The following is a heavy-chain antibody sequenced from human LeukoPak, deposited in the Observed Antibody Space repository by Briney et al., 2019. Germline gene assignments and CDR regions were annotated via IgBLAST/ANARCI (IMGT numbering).Heavy chain of an antibody. Sequence: SETLSLTCTVSGGSISSYYWSWIRQPPGKGLEWIGYIYYSRSTNYTPSLKSRVTISVDTSKNQFSLKLSSVTAADTAVYYCARHPYYYGSGSYSRLDYYYGMDVWGQGTTVTVSS. CDR1: GGSISSYY. CDR3: ARHPYYYGSGSYSRLDYYYGMDV. D-gene: IGHD3-10*01. J-gene: IGHJ6*02. V-gene: IGHV4-59*08. CDR2: IYYSRST.